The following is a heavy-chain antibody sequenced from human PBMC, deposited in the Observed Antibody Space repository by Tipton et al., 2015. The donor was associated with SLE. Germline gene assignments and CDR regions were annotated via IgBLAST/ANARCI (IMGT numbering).Heavy chain of an antibody. D-gene: IGHD4-23*01. Sequence: LRLSCAFYGGSFSDYYWSWIRQTPGKGLEWIGDINHIGSTNYNPSLKSRATISVDVSKNQFSLKLTSVTAADTAVYYCAKGRNSLDPWGQGTLVSVSS. V-gene: IGHV4-34*01. CDR2: INHIGST. CDR1: GGSFSDYY. J-gene: IGHJ5*02. CDR3: AKGRNSLDP.